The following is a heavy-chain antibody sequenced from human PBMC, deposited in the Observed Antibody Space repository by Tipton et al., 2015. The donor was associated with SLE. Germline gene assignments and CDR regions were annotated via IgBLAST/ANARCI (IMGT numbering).Heavy chain of an antibody. Sequence: QLVQSGAEVKKPGASVKVSCKASGYTFTSYGISWVRQAPGQGLEWMGFINPSGGSTSYAQKFQGRVTMTRDTSTSTVYMELSSLRSEDTAVYYCARVGGLHSCLYYFDYWGQGTLVTVSS. D-gene: IGHD3-16*01. CDR3: ARVGGLHSCLYYFDY. CDR2: INPSGGST. V-gene: IGHV1-46*01. CDR1: GYTFTSYG. J-gene: IGHJ4*02.